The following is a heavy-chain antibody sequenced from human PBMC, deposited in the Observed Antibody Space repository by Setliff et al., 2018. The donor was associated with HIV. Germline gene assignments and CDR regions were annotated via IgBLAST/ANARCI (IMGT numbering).Heavy chain of an antibody. J-gene: IGHJ5*02. CDR3: ARVTWIQLWLGWFDP. Sequence: SETLSLTCTVSGGSINSGDYYWSWIRQYPGQGLEWIGYVYYTGCTFYNPSLKSRVTISLDSSNNQFSLKLSSVTAADTAVYFCARVTWIQLWLGWFDPWGQGTLVTVSS. CDR2: VYYTGCT. CDR1: GGSINSGDYY. V-gene: IGHV4-31*03. D-gene: IGHD5-18*01.